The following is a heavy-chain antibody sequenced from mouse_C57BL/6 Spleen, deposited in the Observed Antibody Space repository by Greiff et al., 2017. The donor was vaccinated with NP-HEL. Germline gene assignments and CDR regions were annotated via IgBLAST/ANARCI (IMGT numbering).Heavy chain of an antibody. J-gene: IGHJ4*01. D-gene: IGHD4-1*01. CDR2: IDPVDGET. V-gene: IGHV14-2*01. Sequence: VQLQQSGAELVKPGASVKLSCTASGFNIKDYYMHWVKQRTEQGLEWIGRIDPVDGETKYAPKFQGKATITADTSSNTASLQLSSLTSEDTAVYYGARSELPGTGAMDYWGQGTSVTVSS. CDR3: ARSELPGTGAMDY. CDR1: GFNIKDYY.